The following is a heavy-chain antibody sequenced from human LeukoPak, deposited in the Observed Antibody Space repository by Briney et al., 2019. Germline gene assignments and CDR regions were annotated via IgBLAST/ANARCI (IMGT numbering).Heavy chain of an antibody. CDR2: IIPIFGTA. D-gene: IGHD3-22*01. V-gene: IGHV1-69*05. CDR1: GGTFSSYA. Sequence: ASVKVSCKASGGTFSSYAISWVRQAPGQGLEWMGGIIPIFGTANYAQKFQGRVTITTDESTSTAYMELSSLRSEDTAVYYCASDPKYYYDSSGYSGAFDIWGQETMVTVSS. CDR3: ASDPKYYYDSSGYSGAFDI. J-gene: IGHJ3*02.